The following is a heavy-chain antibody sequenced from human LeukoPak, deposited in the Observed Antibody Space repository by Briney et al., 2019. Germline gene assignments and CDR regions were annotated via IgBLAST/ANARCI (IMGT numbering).Heavy chain of an antibody. CDR1: GASISSSGYY. D-gene: IGHD3-10*01. CDR3: ARDSSGVRGLITYFEY. Sequence: SETLSLTCTVSGASISSSGYYWTWIRQLPGKGLEWIGYIYYSGSTYYNSSLKSRVTISVDTSKNQFSLMLSSVTAADTAVYYCARDSSGVRGLITYFEYWGQGILVTVSS. V-gene: IGHV4-31*03. CDR2: IYYSGST. J-gene: IGHJ4*02.